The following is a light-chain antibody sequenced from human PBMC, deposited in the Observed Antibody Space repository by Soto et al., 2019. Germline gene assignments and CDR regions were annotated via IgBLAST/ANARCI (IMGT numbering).Light chain of an antibody. CDR1: SSDVGAYKY. CDR3: QSYDSSLSASDV. CDR2: GNT. J-gene: IGLJ1*01. Sequence: QSALTQPASVSGSPGQSITISCTGTSSDVGAYKYVSWYQHHPGKAPKLLIYGNTNRPSGVPDRFSGSKSGTSASLAITGLQAEDEADYYCQSYDSSLSASDVFGGGTKVTVL. V-gene: IGLV2-14*03.